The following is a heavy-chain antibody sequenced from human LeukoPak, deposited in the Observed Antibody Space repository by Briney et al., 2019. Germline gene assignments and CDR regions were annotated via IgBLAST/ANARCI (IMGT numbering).Heavy chain of an antibody. J-gene: IGHJ3*02. V-gene: IGHV1-8*01. CDR2: MNPNSGNT. CDR1: GYTFTSYD. D-gene: IGHD2-2*01. CDR3: ARGVGLGYCSSTSCPHDAFDI. Sequence: WASVKVSCKASGYTFTSYDINWVRQATGQGLEWMGWMNPNSGNTGYAQKFQGRVTMTRNTSISTAYMELSSLRSEDTAVYYCARGVGLGYCSSTSCPHDAFDIWGQGTMVTVSS.